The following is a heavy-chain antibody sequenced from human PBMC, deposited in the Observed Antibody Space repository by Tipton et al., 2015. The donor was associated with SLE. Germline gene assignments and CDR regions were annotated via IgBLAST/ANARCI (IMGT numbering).Heavy chain of an antibody. Sequence: SLRLSCAASGFTFSSYSMNWVRQAPGKGLEWVSFISSSSSYIYYADSVKGRFTISRDNAKNSLYLQMNSLRAEDTAVYFCARALSGWQTFDYWGQGTLVTVSS. D-gene: IGHD2-15*01. V-gene: IGHV3-21*01. CDR1: GFTFSSYS. CDR3: ARALSGWQTFDY. J-gene: IGHJ4*02. CDR2: ISSSSSYI.